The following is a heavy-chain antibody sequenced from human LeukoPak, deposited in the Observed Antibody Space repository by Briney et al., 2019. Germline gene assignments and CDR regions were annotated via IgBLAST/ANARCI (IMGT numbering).Heavy chain of an antibody. D-gene: IGHD1-26*01. CDR2: INHSGST. V-gene: IGHV4-34*01. J-gene: IGHJ4*02. CDR1: GGSFSGYY. CDR3: ARDWGGATLDY. Sequence: PSETLSLTCAVYGGSFSGYYWSWIRQPPGKGLEWIGEINHSGSTNYNPSLKSRVTISVDTSKNQFSLKLSSVTAADTAVYYCARDWGGATLDYWGQGTLVTVSS.